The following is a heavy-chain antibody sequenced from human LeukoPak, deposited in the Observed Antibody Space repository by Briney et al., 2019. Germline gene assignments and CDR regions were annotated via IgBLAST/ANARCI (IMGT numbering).Heavy chain of an antibody. CDR2: IYYSGST. D-gene: IGHD4-17*01. Sequence: SETLSLTCNVSGGSISSDYWSWIRQPPGKGLEWIGYIYYSGSTKYNPSLKSRVTISVDTSKNQFSLKLSSVTAADTAVYYCARGGTTVTPGLLWFDPWGQGTLVTVSS. V-gene: IGHV4-59*01. CDR3: ARGGTTVTPGLLWFDP. CDR1: GGSISSDY. J-gene: IGHJ5*02.